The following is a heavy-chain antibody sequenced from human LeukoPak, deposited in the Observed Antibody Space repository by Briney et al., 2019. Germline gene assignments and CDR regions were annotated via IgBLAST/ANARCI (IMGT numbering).Heavy chain of an antibody. J-gene: IGHJ4*02. CDR2: IYYSGST. D-gene: IGHD1-7*01. Sequence: SETLSLTCTVPCGSISSSSYYWGWIRQPPRKGLEWIGSIYYSGSTYYNPSLKSRVTISVDTSKNQFSLKLSSVTAADTAVYYCARNLEYNWNYDWGQGTLVTVSS. CDR3: ARNLEYNWNYD. V-gene: IGHV4-39*07. CDR1: CGSISSSSYY.